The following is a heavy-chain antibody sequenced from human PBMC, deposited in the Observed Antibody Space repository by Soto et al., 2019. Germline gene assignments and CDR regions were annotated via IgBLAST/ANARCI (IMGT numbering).Heavy chain of an antibody. J-gene: IGHJ6*02. Sequence: QVQLVQSGAEVKKPGSSVKVSCTASGGTFSSYAISLVRQAPGQGLEWMGVIIPIFGTANYAQKYQGRVTINADNSTRPADLELSSLRSEDTAVEYCAREYSRSSRPAYYSGMDGWGQGTTVTVSS. CDR2: IIPIFGTA. CDR3: AREYSRSSRPAYYSGMDG. CDR1: GGTFSSYA. D-gene: IGHD6-6*01. V-gene: IGHV1-69*06.